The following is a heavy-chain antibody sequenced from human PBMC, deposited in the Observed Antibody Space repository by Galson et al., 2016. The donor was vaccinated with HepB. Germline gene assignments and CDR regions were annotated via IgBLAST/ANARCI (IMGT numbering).Heavy chain of an antibody. D-gene: IGHD2-21*02. Sequence: SLRLSCAASGFTFSGYAMHWVRQAPGKGLEWVAVISYDGSNKYYADSVKGRFTISRDNSKNTLFLQMNSLRVEDTAVYYCAKLDCGRNCPRDYWGQGTQVTVSS. CDR3: AKLDCGRNCPRDY. CDR1: GFTFSGYA. CDR2: ISYDGSNK. J-gene: IGHJ4*02. V-gene: IGHV3-30*18.